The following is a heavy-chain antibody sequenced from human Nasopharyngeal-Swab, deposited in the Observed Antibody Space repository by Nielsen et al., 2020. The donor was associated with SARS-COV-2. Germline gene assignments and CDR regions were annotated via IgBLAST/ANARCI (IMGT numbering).Heavy chain of an antibody. CDR1: GFTFSNFW. CDR3: ARAVAGATDY. V-gene: IGHV3-7*03. J-gene: IGHJ4*02. Sequence: ESLKISCAASGFTFSNFWMTWVRQAPGKGLEWVANIKEDGTERYYVDSVKGRFTISRDNAKNSLFLQMNSLRAEDTAVYFCARAVAGATDYWGQGTLVTVSS. D-gene: IGHD1-26*01. CDR2: IKEDGTER.